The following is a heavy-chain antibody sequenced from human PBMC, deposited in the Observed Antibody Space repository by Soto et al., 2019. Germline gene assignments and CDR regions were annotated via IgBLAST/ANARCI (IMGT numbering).Heavy chain of an antibody. Sequence: EVQLLESGGGLVQPGGSLRLSCAASGFTFSTYAMNWVRQAPGKGLEWVSGISGSGDSTYYADSVKGRFTVSRDNSKNTLYLQMNSLRGEDTAVFYCAKERSSGWSFDYWGQGTLVTAS. V-gene: IGHV3-23*01. CDR1: GFTFSTYA. CDR2: ISGSGDST. D-gene: IGHD6-19*01. CDR3: AKERSSGWSFDY. J-gene: IGHJ4*02.